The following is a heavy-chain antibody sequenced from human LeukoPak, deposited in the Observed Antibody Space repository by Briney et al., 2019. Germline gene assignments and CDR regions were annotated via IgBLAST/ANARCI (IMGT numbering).Heavy chain of an antibody. V-gene: IGHV4-59*01. CDR1: GGSLSSYY. CDR2: IYDNGSP. CDR3: ARDGGRRGWFDP. J-gene: IGHJ5*02. Sequence: PSETLSLTCTVSGGSLSSYYCTWMRQPPGKGLEWIGYIYDNGSPNYNPSLKSRVTIPLDTSKNQFSLMLNSVTLADTAMYFCARDGGRRGWFDPWGQGTLVTVSS.